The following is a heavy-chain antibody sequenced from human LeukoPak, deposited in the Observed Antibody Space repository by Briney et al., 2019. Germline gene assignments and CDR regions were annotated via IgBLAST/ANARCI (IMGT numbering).Heavy chain of an antibody. J-gene: IGHJ6*03. V-gene: IGHV4-39*07. Sequence: SETLSLTCTVSGGSISSSSYYWGWIRQPPGKGLEWIGSIYYSGSTYYNPSLKSRVTISVDTSKNQFSLKLSSVTAADTAVYYCARTSQGHPFSYMDVWGKGTTVTVSS. D-gene: IGHD2/OR15-2a*01. CDR2: IYYSGST. CDR3: ARTSQGHPFSYMDV. CDR1: GGSISSSSYY.